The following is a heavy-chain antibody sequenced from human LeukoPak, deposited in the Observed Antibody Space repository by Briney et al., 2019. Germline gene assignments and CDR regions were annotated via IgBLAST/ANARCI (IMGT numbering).Heavy chain of an antibody. CDR1: GDSISSYY. J-gene: IGHJ3*02. CDR2: IYTSGST. V-gene: IGHV4-4*07. D-gene: IGHD3-22*01. CDR3: AREKRITMIVDAFDI. Sequence: PSETLSLTCTVSGDSISSYYWSWIRQPAGKGLEWIGRIYTSGSTNYNPSPKSRVTMSVDTSKNQFSLKLSSVTAADTAVYYCAREKRITMIVDAFDIWGQGTMVTVSS.